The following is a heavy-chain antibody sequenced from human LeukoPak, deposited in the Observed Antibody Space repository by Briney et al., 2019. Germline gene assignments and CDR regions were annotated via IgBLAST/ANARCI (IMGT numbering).Heavy chain of an antibody. CDR1: GDSINSLDL. V-gene: IGHV4-4*02. J-gene: IGHJ4*02. CDR2: VYLSGTT. Sequence: SGTLSLTCTVSGDSINSLDLWSWVRQPPGKGLEWIGEVYLSGTTHSNPSVKSRVTISIDKSKNQFFLNLSSVTAADTAVYYCAGLVGRYSSGLYYYYFDYWGQGTLVTVSS. D-gene: IGHD3-22*01. CDR3: AGLVGRYSSGLYYYYFDY.